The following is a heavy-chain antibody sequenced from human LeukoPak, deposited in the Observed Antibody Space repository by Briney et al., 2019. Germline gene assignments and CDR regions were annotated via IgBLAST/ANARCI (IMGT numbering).Heavy chain of an antibody. V-gene: IGHV3-7*03. Sequence: GGSLRLSCAASGFTFSSYWMSWVRQAPGKGLEWVANIKQDGSEKYYVDSVKGRFTISRDNAKNSLYLQMNSLRAEDTALYYCAKDRKGDWFDPWGQGTLVTVSS. CDR3: AKDRKGDWFDP. CDR2: IKQDGSEK. CDR1: GFTFSSYW. J-gene: IGHJ5*02. D-gene: IGHD3-16*01.